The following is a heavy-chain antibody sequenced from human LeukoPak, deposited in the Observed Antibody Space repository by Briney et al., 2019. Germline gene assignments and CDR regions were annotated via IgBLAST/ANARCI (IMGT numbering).Heavy chain of an antibody. J-gene: IGHJ6*02. V-gene: IGHV4-59*01. Sequence: KASETLSLTCTVSGGSISSYYWSWIRQPPGKGLEWIGYIYYSGSTNYNPSLKSRVTISVDTSKNQFSLKLSSVTAADTAVYYCARENPVYYGSGPLRVYYGMDVWGQGTTVTVSS. CDR1: GGSISSYY. CDR3: ARENPVYYGSGPLRVYYGMDV. D-gene: IGHD3-10*01. CDR2: IYYSGST.